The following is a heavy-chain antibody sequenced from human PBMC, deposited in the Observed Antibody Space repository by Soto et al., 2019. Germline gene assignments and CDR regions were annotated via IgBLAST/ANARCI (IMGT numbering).Heavy chain of an antibody. V-gene: IGHV3-48*03. CDR2: ISSSGSTI. CDR3: AKDRITMIVVYYFDY. D-gene: IGHD3-22*01. J-gene: IGHJ4*02. CDR1: GFTFSSYE. Sequence: GGSLRLSCAASGFTFSSYEMNWVRQAPGKGLEWVSYISSSGSTIYYADSVKGRFTISRDNAKNSLYLQMNSLRAEDTAVYYCAKDRITMIVVYYFDYWGQGTLVTVSS.